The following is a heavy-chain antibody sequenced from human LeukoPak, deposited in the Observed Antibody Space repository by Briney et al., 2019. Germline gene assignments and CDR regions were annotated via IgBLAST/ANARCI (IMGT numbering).Heavy chain of an antibody. CDR2: ISGSGGST. CDR1: GFTFSSYA. Sequence: GGSLRLSCAASGFTFSSYAMSWVRQAPGKGLEWVSAISGSGGSTYYADSVKGRFTISRDNSKNTLYLQMNSLRAEDTAVYYCARDGAFYHDSSGSPLDYWGQGMLVTVSS. V-gene: IGHV3-23*01. J-gene: IGHJ4*02. D-gene: IGHD3-22*01. CDR3: ARDGAFYHDSSGSPLDY.